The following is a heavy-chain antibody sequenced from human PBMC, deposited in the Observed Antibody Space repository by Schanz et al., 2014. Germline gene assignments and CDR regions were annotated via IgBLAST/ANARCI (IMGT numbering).Heavy chain of an antibody. CDR3: ARARYTGYDCSGY. CDR2: INPNSGET. J-gene: IGHJ4*02. D-gene: IGHD5-12*01. CDR1: GYSFTEYF. V-gene: IGHV1-2*02. Sequence: QVQLVQSGPAVKKPGASMKVSCLASGYSFTEYFLHWVRQAPGQGLEWMGWINPNSGETNYEQKFKGRVTLTSDTSXSPAFIDLSGLTSADTATYFCARARYTGYDCSGYWGQGTLLIVSS.